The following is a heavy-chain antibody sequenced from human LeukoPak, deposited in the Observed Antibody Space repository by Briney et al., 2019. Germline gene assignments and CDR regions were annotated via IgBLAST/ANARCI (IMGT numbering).Heavy chain of an antibody. CDR3: ASGYCSGGSCYSGAFDI. CDR1: GGSVSSGSYY. V-gene: IGHV4-61*01. Sequence: PSETLSLTCTVSGGSVSSGSYYWSWIRQPPGKGLEWIGYIYYSGSTNYNPPLKSRVTISVDTSKNQFSLKLSSVTAADTAVYYCASGYCSGGSCYSGAFDIWGQGTMVTVSS. D-gene: IGHD2-15*01. J-gene: IGHJ3*02. CDR2: IYYSGST.